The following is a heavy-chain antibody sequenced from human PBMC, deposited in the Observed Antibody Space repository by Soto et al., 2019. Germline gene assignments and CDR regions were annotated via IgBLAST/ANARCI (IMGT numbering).Heavy chain of an antibody. Sequence: EVQLLESGGGLVQPGGSLRLSCAAAGFTFSSYAMRWVRQAPGKGLEWVSAISGSGGSTYYADSVKGRFTISRDNSKNTLYLQMNSLRAEDTAVYYCARRGSGSYYDYWGQGTLVTVSS. J-gene: IGHJ4*02. CDR1: GFTFSSYA. CDR3: ARRGSGSYYDY. V-gene: IGHV3-23*01. D-gene: IGHD1-26*01. CDR2: ISGSGGST.